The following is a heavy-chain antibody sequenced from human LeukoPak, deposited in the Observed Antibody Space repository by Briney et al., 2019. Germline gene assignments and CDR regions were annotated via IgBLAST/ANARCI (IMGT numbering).Heavy chain of an antibody. J-gene: IGHJ6*04. Sequence: ASVKVSCKASGYTFTSYDINWVRQATGQGLERMGWMNPNSGNTGYAQKFQGRVTMTRNTPISTAYMELSSLRSEDTAVYYCARVLMGSSWPPDYGMDVWGKGTTVTVSS. D-gene: IGHD6-13*01. CDR1: GYTFTSYD. V-gene: IGHV1-8*01. CDR3: ARVLMGSSWPPDYGMDV. CDR2: MNPNSGNT.